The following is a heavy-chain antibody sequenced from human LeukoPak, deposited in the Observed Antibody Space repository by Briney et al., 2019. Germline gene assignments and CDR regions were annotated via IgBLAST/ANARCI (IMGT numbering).Heavy chain of an antibody. CDR3: ATRPLWLRQRPFDY. V-gene: IGHV1-24*01. D-gene: IGHD5-18*01. CDR2: FDPEDGET. Sequence: ASVKVSCKVSGYTLTELSMHWARQAPGKGLEWMGGFDPEDGETIYAQKFQGRVTMTEDTSTDTAYMELSSLRSEDTAVYYCATRPLWLRQRPFDYWGQGTLVTVSS. J-gene: IGHJ4*02. CDR1: GYTLTELS.